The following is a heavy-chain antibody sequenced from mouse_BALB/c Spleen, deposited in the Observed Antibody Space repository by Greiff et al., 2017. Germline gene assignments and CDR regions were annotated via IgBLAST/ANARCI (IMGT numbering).Heavy chain of an antibody. D-gene: IGHD2-4*01. V-gene: IGHV2-2*02. CDR2: IWSGGST. Sequence: VKLMESGPGLVQPSQSLSITCTVSGFSLTSYGVHWVRQSPGKGLEWLGVIWSGGSTDYNAAFISRLSISKDNSKSQVFFKMNSLQANDTAIYYCARNDYDVYAMDYWGQGTSVTVSS. J-gene: IGHJ4*01. CDR3: ARNDYDVYAMDY. CDR1: GFSLTSYG.